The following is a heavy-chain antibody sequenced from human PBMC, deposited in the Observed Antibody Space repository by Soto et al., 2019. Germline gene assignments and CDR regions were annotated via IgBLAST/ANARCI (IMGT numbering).Heavy chain of an antibody. D-gene: IGHD4-17*01. V-gene: IGHV3-23*01. CDR1: GFTFSSYA. J-gene: IGHJ6*02. CDR2: ISGSGGST. Sequence: GGPLRLSCAASGFTFSSYAMSWVRQAPGQEQEWVSAISGSGGSTYYADSVKGRFTISRDNSKNTLYLQMNSLRAEDTAVYYCAKFLYYGHYGYYYSGLDVWGQGTTVTVSS. CDR3: AKFLYYGHYGYYYSGLDV.